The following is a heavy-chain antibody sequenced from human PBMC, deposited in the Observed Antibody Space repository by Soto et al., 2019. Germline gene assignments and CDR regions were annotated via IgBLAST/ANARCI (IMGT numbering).Heavy chain of an antibody. Sequence: GGSLRLSCAASGFTFDDYAMHWVRQAPGKGLEWVSGISWNSGSIGYADSVKGRFTISRDNAKNSLYLQMNSLRAEDTALYYCAKDIVAYSNYDLYFDYWGQGTLVTVSS. CDR2: ISWNSGSI. CDR3: AKDIVAYSNYDLYFDY. V-gene: IGHV3-9*01. CDR1: GFTFDDYA. J-gene: IGHJ4*02. D-gene: IGHD4-4*01.